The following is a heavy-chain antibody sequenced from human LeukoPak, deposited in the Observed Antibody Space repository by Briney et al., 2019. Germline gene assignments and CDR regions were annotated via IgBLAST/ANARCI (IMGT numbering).Heavy chain of an antibody. CDR2: IRYDGSNK. CDR3: AKDSRPDIVVVPAALDV. V-gene: IGHV3-30*02. D-gene: IGHD2-2*01. J-gene: IGHJ6*04. Sequence: GGSLRLSCAASGFTFSSYGMHWVRQAPGTGLEWVELIRYDGSNKYYADSVKGRFTISRDNSKNTLYLQMNSLRAEDTAVYYCAKDSRPDIVVVPAALDVWGKGTTVTVSS. CDR1: GFTFSSYG.